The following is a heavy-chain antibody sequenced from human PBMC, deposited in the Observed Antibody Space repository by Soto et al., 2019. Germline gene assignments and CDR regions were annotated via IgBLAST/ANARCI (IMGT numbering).Heavy chain of an antibody. D-gene: IGHD3-22*01. V-gene: IGHV1-46*01. Sequence: GASVKVSCKASGYTFTSYYMHWVRQAPGQGLEWMGIINPSGGSTSYAQKFQGRVTMTRDTSTSTVYMELSSLRSEDTAVYYCARGGWVNMTFTRGFDPWGQGTLVTVSS. CDR2: INPSGGST. J-gene: IGHJ5*02. CDR1: GYTFTSYY. CDR3: ARGGWVNMTFTRGFDP.